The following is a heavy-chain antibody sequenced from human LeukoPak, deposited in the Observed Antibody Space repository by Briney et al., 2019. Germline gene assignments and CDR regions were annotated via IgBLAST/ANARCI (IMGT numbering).Heavy chain of an antibody. CDR2: IWFDGSSK. CDR3: ARGFYRVRHDQSTYYFVH. CDR1: GFTFSSFA. D-gene: IGHD3-16*02. J-gene: IGHJ4*02. V-gene: IGHV3-33*01. Sequence: GRSLRLSCATSGFTFSSFAMHWVRQAPGKGLEWRALIWFDGSSKNYTDSVEGRFTISRDNSKNTLFLQMNSLRAEDTAVYYCARGFYRVRHDQSTYYFVHWGQGTLVTVSS.